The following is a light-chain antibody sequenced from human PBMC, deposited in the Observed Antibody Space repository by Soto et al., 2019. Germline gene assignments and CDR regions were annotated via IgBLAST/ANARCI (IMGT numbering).Light chain of an antibody. CDR3: QQFDSVPIT. V-gene: IGKV1-33*01. Sequence: DIQMTQSPSSLSASVGDRVTITCQASQDINNYLNWYQQKPGKAPKLLIYDASKYKVGVPSRFSGSGSGTHFTFTITSLQPEDIATYYCQQFDSVPITFGQGTRLETK. CDR2: DAS. CDR1: QDINNY. J-gene: IGKJ5*01.